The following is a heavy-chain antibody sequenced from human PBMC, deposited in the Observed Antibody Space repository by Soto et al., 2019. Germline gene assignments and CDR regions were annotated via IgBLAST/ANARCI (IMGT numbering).Heavy chain of an antibody. CDR3: VMVDNYVTPTPQDV. J-gene: IGHJ6*02. Sequence: QVQLVQSGDEVKKPGASVKVYCKASGYIFVNYGIAWVRQAPGQGLEWMGWISPYTGNTHSASKVQGRLTMTTDTSTSTASMDLGSLPSNDTSVYYCVMVDNYVTPTPQDVWGQGTTVTVAS. CDR2: ISPYTGNT. V-gene: IGHV1-18*01. D-gene: IGHD3-16*01. CDR1: GYIFVNYG.